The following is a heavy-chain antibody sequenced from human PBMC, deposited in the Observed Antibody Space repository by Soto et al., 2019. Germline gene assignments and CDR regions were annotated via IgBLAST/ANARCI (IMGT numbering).Heavy chain of an antibody. CDR2: LIHGGST. V-gene: IGHV4-34*12. D-gene: IGHD3-16*01. Sequence: PXETLSLTCAIYGASLGGFHWTWLRQAPGKGLEWIGELIHGGSTNYNPSLKSRVSFSLDTSKNQFSLHLMSVTAADTAVYYCARSPLGYNYVPKTWREVGDSFDIWGRGTMVTVSS. J-gene: IGHJ3*02. CDR3: ARSPLGYNYVPKTWREVGDSFDI. CDR1: GASLGGFH.